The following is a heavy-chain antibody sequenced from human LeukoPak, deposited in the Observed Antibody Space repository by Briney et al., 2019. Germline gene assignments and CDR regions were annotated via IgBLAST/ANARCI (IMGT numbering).Heavy chain of an antibody. J-gene: IGHJ5*02. V-gene: IGHV4-39*01. D-gene: IGHD3-3*01. CDR3: ARRRGHTIFGVVISRENNWFDP. CDR2: IYYSGST. CDR1: GGSISSSFYY. Sequence: SSETLSLTCTVSGGSISSSFYYWGWIRQPPGKGLEWIGTIYYSGSTYYNPSLKSRVTISVDTSKNQFSLKLSSVTAADTAVYYCARRRGHTIFGVVISRENNWFDPWGQGTLVTVSS.